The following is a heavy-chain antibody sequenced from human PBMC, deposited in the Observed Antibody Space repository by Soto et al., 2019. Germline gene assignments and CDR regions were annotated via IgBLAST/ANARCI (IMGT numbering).Heavy chain of an antibody. CDR1: GFTFSSYA. J-gene: IGHJ4*02. D-gene: IGHD6-13*01. Sequence: QVQLVESGGGVVQPGRSLRLSCAASGFTFSSYAMHWVRQAPGKGLEWVAVISYDGSNKYYADSVKGRFTISRDNSKNTLYLPLNSLRVEDTAVYYCARDAEEQQLVLDYWGQGTLVTVSS. CDR3: ARDAEEQQLVLDY. V-gene: IGHV3-30-3*01. CDR2: ISYDGSNK.